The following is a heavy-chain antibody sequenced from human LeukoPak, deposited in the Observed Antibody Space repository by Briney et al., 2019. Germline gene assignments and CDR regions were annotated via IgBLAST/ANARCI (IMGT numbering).Heavy chain of an antibody. J-gene: IGHJ4*02. CDR1: GFTFSNAW. V-gene: IGHV3-15*01. CDR3: TTASYYYGSGPIDY. Sequence: PGGSLRLSCAAPGFTFSNAWMSWVRQAQGKGLEWVGRIKSKTDGGTTDYAAPVKGRFTISRDDSKNTLYLQMNSLKTEDTAVYYCTTASYYYGSGPIDYWGQGTLVTVSS. CDR2: IKSKTDGGTT. D-gene: IGHD3-10*01.